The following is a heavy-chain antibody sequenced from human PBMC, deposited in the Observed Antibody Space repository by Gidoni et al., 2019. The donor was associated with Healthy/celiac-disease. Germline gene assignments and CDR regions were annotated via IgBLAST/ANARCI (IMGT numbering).Heavy chain of an antibody. J-gene: IGHJ2*01. Sequence: QVQLQESGPGLVKPSQTLSLTCTVSGGSISSGYYYWRWIRQPPGKGLEWIEYIYYSGSTYYNPSLKSRVTISVDTSKNQFSLKLSSVTAADTAVYYCAREDGYCSGGSCYGWYFDLWGRGTLVTVSS. CDR1: GGSISSGYYY. D-gene: IGHD2-15*01. V-gene: IGHV4-30-4*01. CDR2: IYYSGST. CDR3: AREDGYCSGGSCYGWYFDL.